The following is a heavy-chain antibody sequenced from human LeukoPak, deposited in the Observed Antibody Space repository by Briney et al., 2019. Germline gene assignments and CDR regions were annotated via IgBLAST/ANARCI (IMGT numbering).Heavy chain of an antibody. J-gene: IGHJ6*03. V-gene: IGHV4-39*01. CDR1: GGSISSSSYY. Sequence: SGTLSLTCTVSGGSISSSSYYWGWIRQPPGKGLEWIGSIYYSGSTYYNPSLKSRVTISVDTSKNQFSLKLSSVTAADTAVYYCARQHKSYYMDVWGKGTTVTVSS. CDR3: ARQHKSYYMDV. CDR2: IYYSGST.